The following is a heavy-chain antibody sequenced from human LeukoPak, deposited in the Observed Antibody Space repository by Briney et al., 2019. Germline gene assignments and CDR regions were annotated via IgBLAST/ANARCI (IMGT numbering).Heavy chain of an antibody. V-gene: IGHV1-8*01. CDR3: ASTNLIENWNDALKDAFDI. D-gene: IGHD1-1*01. CDR2: MNPNSGNT. CDR1: GYAFTSYD. Sequence: SVKVSCKASGYAFTSYDINWVRQATGQGLEWMGWMNPNSGNTGYAQKFQGRVTMTRNTSISTAYMELSSLRSEDTAVYYCASTNLIENWNDALKDAFDIWGQGTMVTVSS. J-gene: IGHJ3*02.